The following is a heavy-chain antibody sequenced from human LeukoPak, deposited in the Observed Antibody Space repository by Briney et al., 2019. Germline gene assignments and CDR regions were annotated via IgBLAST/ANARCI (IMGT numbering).Heavy chain of an antibody. J-gene: IGHJ4*02. CDR1: GFTFRCYS. Sequence: PGGSLRLSCAGSGFTFRCYSMDWVRPAPGEGVEWVSSISSSSSCIYYAHSVKGRFTISRDNAKNSLYLQMNSLRAEDTAVYYCAGSSSWGASDYWGQGTLVTVSS. CDR3: AGSSSWGASDY. CDR2: ISSSSSCI. D-gene: IGHD6-13*01. V-gene: IGHV3-21*01.